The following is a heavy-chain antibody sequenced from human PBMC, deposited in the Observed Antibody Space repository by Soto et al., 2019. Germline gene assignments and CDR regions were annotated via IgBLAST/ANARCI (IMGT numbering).Heavy chain of an antibody. CDR2: ISYDGSNK. V-gene: IGHV3-30-3*01. D-gene: IGHD1-1*01. Sequence: PEGSLRLSCAASGFTFSSYAMHWVRQAPGKGLEWVAVISYDGSNKYYADSVKGRFTISRDNSKNTLYLQMNSLRAEDTAVYYCARDHTIWNRGTSGMDVWGQEDALTISS. J-gene: IGHJ6*02. CDR1: GFTFSSYA. CDR3: ARDHTIWNRGTSGMDV.